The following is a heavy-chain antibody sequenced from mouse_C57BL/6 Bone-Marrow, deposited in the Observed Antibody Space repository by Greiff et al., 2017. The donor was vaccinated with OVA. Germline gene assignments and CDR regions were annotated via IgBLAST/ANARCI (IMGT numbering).Heavy chain of an antibody. Sequence: EVKLVESGPELVKPGASVKMSCKASGYTFTDYNMHWVKQSHGKSLEWIGYINPNNGGTSYNQKFKGKATLTVNKSSSTAYMELRSLTSEDSAVYYCASRGLLLLRRYFDVWGTETTVTVSS. CDR1: GYTFTDYN. J-gene: IGHJ1*03. CDR2: INPNNGGT. V-gene: IGHV1-22*01. D-gene: IGHD1-1*01. CDR3: ASRGLLLLRRYFDV.